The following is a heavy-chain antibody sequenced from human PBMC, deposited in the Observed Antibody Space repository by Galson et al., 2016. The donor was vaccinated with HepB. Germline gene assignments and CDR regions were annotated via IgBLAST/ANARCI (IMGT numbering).Heavy chain of an antibody. CDR2: LWSDGTFK. CDR3: AREATHKEIPVPPTGDFDY. V-gene: IGHV3-33*01. Sequence: SLRLSCAASGFTFSSYAMHWVRQAPGKGLEWVAVLWSDGTFKHYAASVKGRFSISRDISENTLFLQMNSLRVEDTAVYYCAREATHKEIPVPPTGDFDYWGQGTLVTVSS. J-gene: IGHJ4*02. CDR1: GFTFSSYA. D-gene: IGHD5-24*01.